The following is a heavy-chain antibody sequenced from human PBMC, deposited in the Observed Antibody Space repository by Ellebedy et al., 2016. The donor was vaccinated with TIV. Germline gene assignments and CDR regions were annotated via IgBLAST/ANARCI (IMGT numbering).Heavy chain of an antibody. CDR3: ARFRAGRRGFDI. Sequence: AALVKVSCKASGYPFSNYEINWVRQATGQGLEWMGWMNPNTDNTGYAQKFQGRVTMTRNTSISAAYMELNSLRSEDTAVYYCARFRAGRRGFDIWGQGTMVTVSS. V-gene: IGHV1-8*02. CDR1: GYPFSNYE. D-gene: IGHD3-10*01. J-gene: IGHJ3*02. CDR2: MNPNTDNT.